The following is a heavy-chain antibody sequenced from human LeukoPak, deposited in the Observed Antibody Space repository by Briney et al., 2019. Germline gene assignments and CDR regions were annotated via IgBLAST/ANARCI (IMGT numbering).Heavy chain of an antibody. Sequence: GGSLRLSCAASGFTFSGYAMSWVRQAPGKGLVWVSSISGSGGSTYYADSVNGRFTISRDNSKNTLYLQINSLRAEDTAVYYCAKDRGSDCSGGRCRFDPWGQGTLVTVSS. CDR3: AKDRGSDCSGGRCRFDP. D-gene: IGHD2-15*01. CDR1: GFTFSGYA. CDR2: ISGSGGST. V-gene: IGHV3-23*01. J-gene: IGHJ5*02.